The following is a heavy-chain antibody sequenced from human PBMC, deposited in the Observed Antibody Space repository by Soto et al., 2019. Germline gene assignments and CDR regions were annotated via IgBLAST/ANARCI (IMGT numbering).Heavy chain of an antibody. Sequence: SETLSLTCPVSGGSISSYYWSWIRQPPGKGLEWIGYIYYSGSTNYNPSLKSRVTISVDTSKNQFSLKLSSVTAADTAVYYCARVMGDYYYYGMDVWGQGTTVTVSS. CDR3: ARVMGDYYYYGMDV. J-gene: IGHJ6*02. D-gene: IGHD1-26*01. CDR1: GGSISSYY. V-gene: IGHV4-59*01. CDR2: IYYSGST.